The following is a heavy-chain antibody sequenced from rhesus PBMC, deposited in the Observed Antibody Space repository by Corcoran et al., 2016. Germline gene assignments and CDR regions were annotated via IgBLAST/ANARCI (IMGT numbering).Heavy chain of an antibody. Sequence: QLQLQESGPGLVKPSETLSLTCAVSGGSISSNYWSWIRQPPGKGLEWIVRISGSSGSTDYNPSLKCRVTISTDTSKNQFSLKLSSVTAADTAVYYCARDAPGYYYAFDFWGQGLRVTVSS. CDR3: ARDAPGYYYAFDF. CDR1: GGSISSNY. J-gene: IGHJ3*01. CDR2: ISGSSGST. D-gene: IGHD3-34*01. V-gene: IGHV4-173*01.